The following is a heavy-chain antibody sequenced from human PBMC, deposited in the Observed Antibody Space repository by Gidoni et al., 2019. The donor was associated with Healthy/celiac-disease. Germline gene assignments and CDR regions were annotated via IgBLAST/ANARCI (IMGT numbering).Heavy chain of an antibody. CDR2: IWYDGSNK. V-gene: IGHV3-33*01. Sequence: QVQLVESGGGVVQPGRSLRLSCAASGFTFRSYGMHWVRQAPGKGLEWVAVIWYDGSNKYYADSVKGRFTISRDNSKNTLYLQMNSLRAEDTAVYYCARGDGCSGGSCYSDWYFDLWGRGTLVTVSS. J-gene: IGHJ2*01. CDR3: ARGDGCSGGSCYSDWYFDL. CDR1: GFTFRSYG. D-gene: IGHD2-15*01.